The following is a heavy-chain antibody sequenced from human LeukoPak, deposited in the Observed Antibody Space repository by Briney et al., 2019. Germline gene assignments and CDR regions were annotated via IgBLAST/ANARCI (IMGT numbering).Heavy chain of an antibody. J-gene: IGHJ4*02. V-gene: IGHV3-15*01. CDR3: TTDGVGVEGATYDN. CDR2: IKAKAHGGTI. D-gene: IGHD1-26*01. CDR1: GFTFINAW. Sequence: GGSLRLSCAASGFTFINAWMAWVRQAPGKGLEWGGRIKAKAHGGTIEYAAPVKGRFTISRDDSKNTLYLQMNSLKTEDTAVYYCTTDGVGVEGATYDNWGQGTLVSVSS.